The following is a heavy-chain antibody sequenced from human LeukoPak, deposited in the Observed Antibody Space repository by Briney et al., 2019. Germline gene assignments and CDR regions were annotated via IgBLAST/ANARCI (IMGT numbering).Heavy chain of an antibody. Sequence: PSETLSLTCTVSGDSISGSSYYWGWIRQPPGKGLEWIGNIYYGGSTYYNPPLKSRVSISVDTSNNQFSLKVSSVTAADTAVYYCASADGYKIDYWGQGTLVTVSS. J-gene: IGHJ4*02. CDR2: IYYGGST. D-gene: IGHD5-24*01. CDR3: ASADGYKIDY. CDR1: GDSISGSSYY. V-gene: IGHV4-39*01.